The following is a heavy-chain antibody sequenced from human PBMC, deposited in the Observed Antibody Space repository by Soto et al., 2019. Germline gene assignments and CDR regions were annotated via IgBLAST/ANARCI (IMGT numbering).Heavy chain of an antibody. CDR2: ISWDGGST. Sequence: GGSLRLSCAASGFTFDDYTMHWVRQAPGKGLEWVSLISWDGGSTYYADSVKGRFTISRDNSKNSLYLQMNSLRTEDTALYYCAKNLVPESSSHRLPYSYYYYMDVWGKGTTVTVSS. D-gene: IGHD5-12*01. CDR1: GFTFDDYT. V-gene: IGHV3-43*01. CDR3: AKNLVPESSSHRLPYSYYYYMDV. J-gene: IGHJ6*03.